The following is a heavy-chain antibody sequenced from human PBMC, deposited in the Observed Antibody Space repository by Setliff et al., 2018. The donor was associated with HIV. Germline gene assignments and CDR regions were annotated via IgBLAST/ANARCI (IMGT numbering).Heavy chain of an antibody. CDR3: ARDPSIAVAGAAV. CDR1: GGTFSSYA. V-gene: IGHV1-69*13. CDR2: IIPIFGTT. Sequence: SVKVSCKASGGTFSSYAISWVRQDPGQGLEWMGGIIPIFGTTNYAQKFQGRVTITADEWTSTAYMELSSLRSEDTAVYYCARDPSIAVAGAAVWGQGTTVTVSS. J-gene: IGHJ6*02. D-gene: IGHD6-19*01.